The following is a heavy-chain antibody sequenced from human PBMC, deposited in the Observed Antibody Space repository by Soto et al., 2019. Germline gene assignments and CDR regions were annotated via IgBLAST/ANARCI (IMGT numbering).Heavy chain of an antibody. D-gene: IGHD2-15*01. V-gene: IGHV3-30-3*01. Sequence: VQLVESGGGVVQPGRSLRLSCAASGFTFSSYAMHWVRQAPGKGLEWVAVISYDGSNKYYADSVKGRFTISRDNSKNTLYLQMNSLRAEDTAVYYCARGGTSRVGVYFDYWGQGTLVTVSS. J-gene: IGHJ4*02. CDR3: ARGGTSRVGVYFDY. CDR2: ISYDGSNK. CDR1: GFTFSSYA.